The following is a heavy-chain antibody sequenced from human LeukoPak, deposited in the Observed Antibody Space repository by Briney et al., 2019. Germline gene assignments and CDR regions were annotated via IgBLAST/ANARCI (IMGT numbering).Heavy chain of an antibody. CDR1: GGSISSYY. V-gene: IGHV4-59*01. CDR2: IYYSGST. J-gene: IGHJ6*03. Sequence: SETLSLTCTVSGGSISSYYWSWIRQPPGKGLEWIGYIYYSGSTNYNPSLKSRVTISADTSKNQFSLKLSSVTAADTAVYYCARNHQGRTYYYYYYYMDVWGKGTTVTVSS. D-gene: IGHD1-14*01. CDR3: ARNHQGRTYYYYYYYMDV.